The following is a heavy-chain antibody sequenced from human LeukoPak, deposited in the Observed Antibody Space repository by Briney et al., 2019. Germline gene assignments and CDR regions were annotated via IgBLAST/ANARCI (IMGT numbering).Heavy chain of an antibody. CDR3: ARTPRVGYYDILTGPRPLDY. Sequence: ASVKVSCKASGYTFTSYDINWVRQATGQGLEWMGWMNPSGGSTNYAQKFQGRVTMTRDTSTSTVYMELSSLRSDDTAVYYCARTPRVGYYDILTGPRPLDYWGQGTLVTVSS. V-gene: IGHV1-8*01. D-gene: IGHD3-9*01. J-gene: IGHJ4*02. CDR2: MNPSGGST. CDR1: GYTFTSYD.